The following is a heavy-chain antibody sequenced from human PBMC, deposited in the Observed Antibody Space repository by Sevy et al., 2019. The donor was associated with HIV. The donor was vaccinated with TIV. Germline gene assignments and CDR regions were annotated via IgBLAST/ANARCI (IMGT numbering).Heavy chain of an antibody. D-gene: IGHD1-1*01. Sequence: ETLSLTCTVSGDSIDSNYWNWIRQPPGKGLEWIGYLYYSGVTNYNPSLKSRVTISVDMSKNQFSLKLRSVTAADTAVYYCARAPTAPNGMDVWGQGTTVTVSS. CDR1: GDSIDSNY. CDR2: LYYSGVT. V-gene: IGHV4-59*01. J-gene: IGHJ6*02. CDR3: ARAPTAPNGMDV.